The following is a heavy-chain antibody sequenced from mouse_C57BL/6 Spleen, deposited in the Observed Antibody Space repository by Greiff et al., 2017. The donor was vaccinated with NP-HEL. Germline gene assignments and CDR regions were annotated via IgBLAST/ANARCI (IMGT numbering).Heavy chain of an antibody. V-gene: IGHV5-6*01. J-gene: IGHJ4*01. CDR3: ARSYGSSGNYAMDY. CDR2: ISSGGSYT. CDR1: GFTFSSYG. D-gene: IGHD1-1*01. Sequence: DVHLVESGGDLVKPGGSLKLSCAASGFTFSSYGMSWVRQTPDKRLEWVATISSGGSYTYYPDSVKGRFTISRDNAKNTLYLQMSSLKSEDTAMYYCARSYGSSGNYAMDYWGQGTSVTVSS.